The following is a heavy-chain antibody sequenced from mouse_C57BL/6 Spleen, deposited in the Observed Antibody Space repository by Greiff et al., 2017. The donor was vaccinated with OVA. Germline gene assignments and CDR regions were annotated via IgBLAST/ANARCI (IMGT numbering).Heavy chain of an antibody. CDR3: TDDYEDY. J-gene: IGHJ2*01. CDR2: IRLKSDNYAT. CDR1: GFTFSNYW. V-gene: IGHV6-3*01. Sequence: DVKLQESGGGLVQPGGSMKLSCVASGFTFSNYWMNWVRQSPEKGLEWVAQIRLKSDNYATHYAESVKGRFTISRDDSKSSVYLQMNNLRAEDTGIYYCTDDYEDYWGQGTTLTVSS. D-gene: IGHD2-4*01.